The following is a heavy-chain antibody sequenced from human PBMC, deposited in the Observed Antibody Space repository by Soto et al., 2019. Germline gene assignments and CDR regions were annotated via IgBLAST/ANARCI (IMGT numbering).Heavy chain of an antibody. D-gene: IGHD6-13*01. Sequence: PSQTLSLTCTLSAVSIPRADYCCKGPLHSPGNRREWIGNIFYNGATSYNPSLESRVTISLDRSKNQFSLKLDSVTAADTAVYYCARDRRVTNSWSPGDSYHYGLDVWGQGTTVTVSS. CDR2: IFYNGAT. CDR3: ARDRRVTNSWSPGDSYHYGLDV. CDR1: AVSIPRADYC. J-gene: IGHJ6*02. V-gene: IGHV4-30-4*01.